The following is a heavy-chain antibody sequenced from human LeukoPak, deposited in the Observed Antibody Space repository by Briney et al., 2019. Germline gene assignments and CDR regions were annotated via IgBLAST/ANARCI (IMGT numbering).Heavy chain of an antibody. D-gene: IGHD4-17*01. V-gene: IGHV1-24*01. Sequence: ASVKVSCKVSGYTLTELSMHWVRQAPGKGLEWMGGFDPEDGETIYAQKFQGRVTMTEDTSTDTAYMELSSLRSEDTAVYYCATGNEYGDYGGYWGQGTLVTVSS. CDR1: GYTLTELS. CDR2: FDPEDGET. CDR3: ATGNEYGDYGGY. J-gene: IGHJ4*02.